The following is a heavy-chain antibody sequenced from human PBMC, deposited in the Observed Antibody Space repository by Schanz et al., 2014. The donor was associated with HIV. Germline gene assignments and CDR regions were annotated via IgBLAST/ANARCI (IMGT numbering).Heavy chain of an antibody. Sequence: QVQLVESGGGVVQPGRSLRLSCAASGFTFSNYGMHWVRQAPGKGLEWVAIIWYDGSKKYYADSVKGRFTISRDNSENTLYLQMNTLRAEDTAVYYCAKGSNYYGLDVWGQGTTVTVSS. CDR1: GFTFSNYG. CDR2: IWYDGSKK. V-gene: IGHV3-33*06. J-gene: IGHJ6*02. CDR3: AKGSNYYGLDV. D-gene: IGHD3-10*01.